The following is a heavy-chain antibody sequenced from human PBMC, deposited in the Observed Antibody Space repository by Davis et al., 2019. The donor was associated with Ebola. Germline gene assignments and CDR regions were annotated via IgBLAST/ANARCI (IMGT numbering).Heavy chain of an antibody. CDR2: INPHNGNT. D-gene: IGHD1-1*01. J-gene: IGHJ4*02. Sequence: ASVKVSCKASGYTFTHYGITWVRQAPGQGLEWMGWINPHNGNTNYAQNVQGQVTMTTDTSTSTAYMEVGSLRSDDTAVYYCARAQFPTTSDHWGQGTLVTVSS. CDR1: GYTFTHYG. CDR3: ARAQFPTTSDH. V-gene: IGHV1-18*04.